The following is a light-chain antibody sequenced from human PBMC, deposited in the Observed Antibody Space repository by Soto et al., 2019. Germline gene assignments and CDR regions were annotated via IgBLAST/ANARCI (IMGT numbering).Light chain of an antibody. CDR2: GAS. Sequence: ETVLTQSPGTLSLSPGERATLSCRASQSVSSNYLAWYQHIPGQAPRLLIYGASTRATGIPDRFSGSGSGRNFTLTICRLEPEDFAVYYCAQFDRSLPSWTFGRGTKVEMK. J-gene: IGKJ1*01. V-gene: IGKV3-20*01. CDR3: AQFDRSLPSWT. CDR1: QSVSSNY.